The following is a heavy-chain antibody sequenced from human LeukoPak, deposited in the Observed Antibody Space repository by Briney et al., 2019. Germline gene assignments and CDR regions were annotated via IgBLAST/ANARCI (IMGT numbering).Heavy chain of an antibody. Sequence: KPSETLSLTCTVSGGSISSYYWSWIRQPPGKGLEWIGYIYYSGSTNYNPSLKSRVTISVDTSKNQFSLKLSSVTAADTAVYYCARGGYYGTYDAFDIWGQGTMVTVSS. V-gene: IGHV4-59*01. CDR2: IYYSGST. D-gene: IGHD3-10*01. CDR1: GGSISSYY. J-gene: IGHJ3*02. CDR3: ARGGYYGTYDAFDI.